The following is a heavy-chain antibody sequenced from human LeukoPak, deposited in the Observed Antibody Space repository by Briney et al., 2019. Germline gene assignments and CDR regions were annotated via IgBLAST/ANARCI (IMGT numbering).Heavy chain of an antibody. V-gene: IGHV3-23*01. J-gene: IGHJ4*02. D-gene: IGHD3-22*01. CDR3: ARRYYYDSSGYYAPVWDY. Sequence: PGGSLRLSCAASGFTFSSYGMHWVRQAPGKGLEWVSPISGSGGSTYYADSVKGRFTISRDNSKNTLYLQMNSLRAEDTAVYYCARRYYYDSSGYYAPVWDYWGQGILVTVSS. CDR1: GFTFSSYG. CDR2: ISGSGGST.